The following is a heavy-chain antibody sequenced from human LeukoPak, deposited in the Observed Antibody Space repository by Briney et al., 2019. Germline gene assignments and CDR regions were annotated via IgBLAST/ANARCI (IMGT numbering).Heavy chain of an antibody. CDR3: ARGPLFWSGNRFDY. J-gene: IGHJ4*02. V-gene: IGHV4-59*01. Sequence: SETLSLTCIVSGVSISTYHWSWIRQPPGKGLEWIGYIYYNGSTNYNPSLKSRVIMSVDTSKKQFSLKLSSVTAADTAVYYCARGPLFWSGNRFDYWGQGTLVTVSS. CDR1: GVSISTYH. CDR2: IYYNGST. D-gene: IGHD3-3*01.